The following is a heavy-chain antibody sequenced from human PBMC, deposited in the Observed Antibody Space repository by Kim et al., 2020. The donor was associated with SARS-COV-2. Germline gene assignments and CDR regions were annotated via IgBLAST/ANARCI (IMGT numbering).Heavy chain of an antibody. Sequence: GGSLRLSCAASGFTFSGSAIHWVRQASGKGLEWVGRMKKKGNTYVTAYAASVKGRFTISRDDSDNTAYLQMNSLNAEDTAVYYCTAVSVAENFFDCWGQGTLVTVSS. D-gene: IGHD6-19*01. CDR1: GFTFSGSA. V-gene: IGHV3-73*01. J-gene: IGHJ4*02. CDR3: TAVSVAENFFDC. CDR2: MKKKGNTYVT.